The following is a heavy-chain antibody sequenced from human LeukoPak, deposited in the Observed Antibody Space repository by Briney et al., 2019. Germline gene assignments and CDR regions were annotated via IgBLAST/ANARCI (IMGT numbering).Heavy chain of an antibody. V-gene: IGHV3-64*01. CDR2: IITNRGTT. J-gene: IGHJ6*04. CDR3: GGVLSGYGFIDV. CDR1: GFTFSNDG. Sequence: PGGPLRLSCAASGFTFSNDGMHWVRQAPGKGLEYVSAIITNRGTTTYANSVKGRFTISRDNSTNTIYLQMGSMRGKAMAVSYCGGVLSGYGFIDVWGEGTTVTVSS. D-gene: IGHD5-12*01.